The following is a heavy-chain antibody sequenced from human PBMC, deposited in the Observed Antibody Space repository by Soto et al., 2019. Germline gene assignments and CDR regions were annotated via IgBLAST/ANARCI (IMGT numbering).Heavy chain of an antibody. Sequence: GGSLRLSCAASGFTVSSNYMSWVRQAPGKGLEWVSVIYSGGSTYYEDSVKGRFTISSDNSKNTLYLQMNSLRAEDTAVYYCARAVYGDYVNYYYYMDVWGKGTTVTVSS. CDR1: GFTVSSNY. D-gene: IGHD4-17*01. J-gene: IGHJ6*03. CDR2: IYSGGST. V-gene: IGHV3-66*01. CDR3: ARAVYGDYVNYYYYMDV.